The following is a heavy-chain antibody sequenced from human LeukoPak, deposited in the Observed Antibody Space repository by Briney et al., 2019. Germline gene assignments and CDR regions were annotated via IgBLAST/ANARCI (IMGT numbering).Heavy chain of an antibody. CDR3: ARSYGDYVNWFDP. CDR2: IYYSGST. J-gene: IGHJ5*02. V-gene: IGHV4-39*07. Sequence: SETLSLTCTVSGGSISSSSYYWGWVRQPPGRGLEWLGSIYYSGSTYYNPSLKSRVTISVDTSKNQFSLKLSSVTAADTAVYYCARSYGDYVNWFDPWGQGTLVTVSS. CDR1: GGSISSSSYY. D-gene: IGHD4-17*01.